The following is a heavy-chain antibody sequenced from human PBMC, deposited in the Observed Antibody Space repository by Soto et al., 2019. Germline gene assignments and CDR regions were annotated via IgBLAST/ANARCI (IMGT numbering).Heavy chain of an antibody. D-gene: IGHD2-15*01. CDR2: IYYSGST. V-gene: IGHV4-59*12. Sequence: SETLSLTCTVSGGSISSYYWSWIRQPPGKGLEWIGYIYYSGSTNYNPSLKSRVTISVDTSKNQFSLKLSSVTAADTAVYYCARGGYCSGGSCYRLDVWGKGTTVTVSS. CDR1: GGSISSYY. CDR3: ARGGYCSGGSCYRLDV. J-gene: IGHJ6*04.